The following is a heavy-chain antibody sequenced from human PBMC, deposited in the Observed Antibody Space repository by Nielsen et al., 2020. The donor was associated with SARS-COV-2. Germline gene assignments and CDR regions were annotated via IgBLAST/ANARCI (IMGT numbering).Heavy chain of an antibody. CDR2: IIPILGTA. J-gene: IGHJ4*02. Sequence: WVRQAPGHGLEWMGRIIPILGTANYAQKFQGRVTITADKSTSTAYMELSSLRSEDTAVYYCAGGDYDYVWGSYRGGFFDYWGQGTLVTVSS. V-gene: IGHV1-69*08. D-gene: IGHD3-16*02. CDR3: AGGDYDYVWGSYRGGFFDY.